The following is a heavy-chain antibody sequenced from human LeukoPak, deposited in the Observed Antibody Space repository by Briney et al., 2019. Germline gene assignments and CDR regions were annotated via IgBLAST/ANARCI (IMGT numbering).Heavy chain of an antibody. V-gene: IGHV4-38-2*02. Sequence: SETLSLTCTVAGYSISNGYYWGWIRQPPGKGLEWIGNIYHSGSTYYNPSLKSRVTISVVPSKNQFSLKLDSMTAADTAVYFGARVAMISYSSSWYEYWGQGTLVTVSS. CDR1: GYSISNGYY. CDR2: IYHSGST. D-gene: IGHD6-13*01. CDR3: ARVAMISYSSSWYEY. J-gene: IGHJ4*02.